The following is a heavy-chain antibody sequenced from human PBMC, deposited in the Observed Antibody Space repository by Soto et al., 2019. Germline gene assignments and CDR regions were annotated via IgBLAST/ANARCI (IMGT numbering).Heavy chain of an antibody. V-gene: IGHV3-33*01. CDR2: IWYDGSNK. D-gene: IGHD2-21*01. CDR1: GFTFSSYG. CDR3: ARENVVNAIPVYAFAI. J-gene: IGHJ3*02. Sequence: QVQLVESGGGVVQPGRSLRLSCAASGFTFSSYGMHWVRQAPGKGLEWVAVIWYDGSNKYYADSVKGLFTISRDNSTNTLYLKMNSLRAEDTAVYYCARENVVNAIPVYAFAIWGQGTMVTVSS.